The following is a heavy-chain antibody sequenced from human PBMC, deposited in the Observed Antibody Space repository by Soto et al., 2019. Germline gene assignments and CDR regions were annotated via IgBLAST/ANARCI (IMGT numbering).Heavy chain of an antibody. Sequence: VQLVESVGGLVQPGGSLRLSCAASGFTFSSYDMHWVRQVTGKGLEWVSAIGTAGDTYYPGSVKGRFTISRENAKNALYLQMNSLRAEDKTVYYCARVRYYDSSGYYRVMDVWGKGTTVTVSS. CDR2: IGTAGDT. V-gene: IGHV3-13*01. CDR3: ARVRYYDSSGYYRVMDV. D-gene: IGHD3-22*01. CDR1: GFTFSSYD. J-gene: IGHJ6*04.